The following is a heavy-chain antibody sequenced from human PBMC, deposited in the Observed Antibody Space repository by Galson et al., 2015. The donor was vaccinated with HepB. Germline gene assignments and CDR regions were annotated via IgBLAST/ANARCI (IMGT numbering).Heavy chain of an antibody. V-gene: IGHV3-48*01. J-gene: IGHJ4*02. Sequence: SLRLSCAASGFTFSSYNMNWVRQAPGKGLEWVSYISSSSSTIYYADSVKGRFTISRDNAKNSLYLQMNSLRAEDTAVYYCARDQGFGETNLDYWGQGTLVTVSS. D-gene: IGHD3-10*01. CDR1: GFTFSSYN. CDR3: ARDQGFGETNLDY. CDR2: ISSSSSTI.